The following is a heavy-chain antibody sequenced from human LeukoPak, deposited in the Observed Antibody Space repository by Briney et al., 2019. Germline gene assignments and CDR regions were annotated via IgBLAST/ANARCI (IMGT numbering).Heavy chain of an antibody. CDR2: ISYDGSNK. CDR3: AKGLGYCSSTSCNRAFDI. Sequence: PGGSLTLSCAASGFTFSSYCMHWVRQAPGKGLEWVAVISYDGSNKYYADSVKGRFTISRDNSKNTLYLQMNSLRAEDTAVYYCAKGLGYCSSTSCNRAFDIWGQGTMVTVSS. V-gene: IGHV3-30*18. D-gene: IGHD2-2*02. J-gene: IGHJ3*02. CDR1: GFTFSSYC.